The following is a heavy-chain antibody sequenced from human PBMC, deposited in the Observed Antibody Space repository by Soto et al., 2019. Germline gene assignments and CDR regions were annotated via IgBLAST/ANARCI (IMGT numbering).Heavy chain of an antibody. J-gene: IGHJ3*01. CDR3: AKNRYDSTGYSFDAFDF. D-gene: IGHD3-22*01. CDR2: ISYTGDST. Sequence: PVGSLRLSCVTSGFTFSNYAMTWVRQAPGKGLEWVSAISYTGDSTKYADSVEGRFTISRDNARNTLSLHMNSLRAEDTAVYYCAKNRYDSTGYSFDAFDFWGQGTKVTVSS. CDR1: GFTFSNYA. V-gene: IGHV3-23*01.